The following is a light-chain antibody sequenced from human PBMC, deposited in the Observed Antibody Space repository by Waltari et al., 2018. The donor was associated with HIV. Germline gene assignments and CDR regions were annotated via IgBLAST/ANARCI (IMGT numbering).Light chain of an antibody. V-gene: IGKV1-33*01. CDR3: QQYDNLVT. CDR2: DAS. J-gene: IGKJ4*01. CDR1: QDISNY. Sequence: DIQMTQSPSHLSASIGDRVTITCQASQDISNYLNWYQQKPGKAPKLLIYDASSLETGVPSRFSGSGSATDFTFTISSLQPEDIATYFCQQYDNLVTFGGGTKVEIK.